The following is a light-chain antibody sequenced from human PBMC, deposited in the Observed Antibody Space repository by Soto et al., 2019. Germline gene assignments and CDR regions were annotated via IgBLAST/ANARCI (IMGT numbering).Light chain of an antibody. Sequence: EIVMAQSPATLSVSPGERATLSCRASQSVSGNLAWYQQQPGQAPRLLIYGAATRATGIPARFSGSGSGTEFTLTISSLQSEDFAVYYCQQYNNWPPAFGQGTKVEIK. V-gene: IGKV3-15*01. CDR3: QQYNNWPPA. J-gene: IGKJ1*01. CDR2: GAA. CDR1: QSVSGN.